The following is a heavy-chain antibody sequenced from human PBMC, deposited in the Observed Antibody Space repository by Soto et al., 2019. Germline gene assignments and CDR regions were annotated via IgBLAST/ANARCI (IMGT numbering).Heavy chain of an antibody. V-gene: IGHV4-31*03. CDR3: ARSTSAYGSGHYYGMDV. Sequence: QVQLQESGPGLVKPSQTLSLTCTVSGGSISSGGYYWSWIRQHPGKGLEWIGYIYYSGSTYYNPSLKSRVTISVDTSKNQFSLKLSSVTAADTAVYYCARSTSAYGSGHYYGMDVWGQGTTVTVS. CDR1: GGSISSGGYY. CDR2: IYYSGST. J-gene: IGHJ6*02. D-gene: IGHD3-10*01.